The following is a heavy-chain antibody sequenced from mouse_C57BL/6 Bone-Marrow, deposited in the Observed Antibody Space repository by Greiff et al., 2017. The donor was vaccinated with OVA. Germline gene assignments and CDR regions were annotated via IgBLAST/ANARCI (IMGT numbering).Heavy chain of an antibody. Sequence: QVQLKQSGAELARPGASVKLSCKASGYTFTSYGISWVKQRTGQGLEWIGEIYPRSGNTYYNEKFKGKATLTADKSSSTAYMELRSLTSEDSAVYFCARWDGPYWYFDVWGTGTTVTVSS. J-gene: IGHJ1*03. CDR1: GYTFTSYG. CDR3: ARWDGPYWYFDV. V-gene: IGHV1-81*01. CDR2: IYPRSGNT. D-gene: IGHD2-3*01.